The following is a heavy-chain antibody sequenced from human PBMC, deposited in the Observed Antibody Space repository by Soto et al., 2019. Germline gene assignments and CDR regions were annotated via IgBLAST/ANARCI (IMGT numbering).Heavy chain of an antibody. Sequence: QVQLQESGPGLVKPSQTLSLTCTVSGGSISSGGYYWSWIRQHPGKGLEWIGYIYYSGSTYYNPSXXXRVTISVDTSXXQXSXXLSSVTAADTAVYYCARDAEQWEPTGEGYYYGMDVWGQGTTVTVSS. D-gene: IGHD1-26*01. J-gene: IGHJ6*02. CDR2: IYYSGST. CDR1: GGSISSGGYY. V-gene: IGHV4-31*03. CDR3: ARDAEQWEPTGEGYYYGMDV.